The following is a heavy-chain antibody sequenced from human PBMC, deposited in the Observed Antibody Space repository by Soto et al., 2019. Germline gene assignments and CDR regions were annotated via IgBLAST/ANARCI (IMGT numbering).Heavy chain of an antibody. Sequence: SETLSLTSSRSGSPIRISYWRRRRQPPGPGLGGFGYIHYSGSTNYNPPPKSRVTISVDTSKNQFSLKLSSVTAADTAVYYCARVGGGYCSGGSCYSSKNGYYYYYYMDVWGKGTTVT. CDR1: GSPIRISY. J-gene: IGHJ6*03. D-gene: IGHD2-15*01. V-gene: IGHV4-59*01. CDR3: ARVGGGYCSGGSCYSSKNGYYYYYYMDV. CDR2: IHYSGST.